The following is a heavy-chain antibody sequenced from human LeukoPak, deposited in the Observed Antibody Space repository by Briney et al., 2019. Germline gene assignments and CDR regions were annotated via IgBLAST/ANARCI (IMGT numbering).Heavy chain of an antibody. J-gene: IGHJ4*02. CDR2: INPNSGGT. Sequence: ASVKVSCKASGYTFTGYYMHWVRQAPGQGREWMGWINPNSGGTNYAQKFQGRVTMTRDTSISTAYMELSRLRSDDTAVYYGARAVSGVTTSFDYWRQGTLVPVSS. CDR1: GYTFTGYY. CDR3: ARAVSGVTTSFDY. D-gene: IGHD4-17*01. V-gene: IGHV1-2*02.